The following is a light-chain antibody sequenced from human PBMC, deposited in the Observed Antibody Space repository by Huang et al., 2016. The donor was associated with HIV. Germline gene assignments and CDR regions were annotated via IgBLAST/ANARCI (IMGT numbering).Light chain of an antibody. V-gene: IGKV1-27*01. CDR1: QGISNY. J-gene: IGKJ4*01. CDR2: AAS. CDR3: QKYNSAPLLT. Sequence: DIQMTQSPSSLSASVGDRVTITCRASQGISNYLAWYQQKPGKVPKLLIYAASTLQSVVPSRFSGSGSGTDFTLTISSLQPEDVATYYCQKYNSAPLLTFGGGTKVRSN.